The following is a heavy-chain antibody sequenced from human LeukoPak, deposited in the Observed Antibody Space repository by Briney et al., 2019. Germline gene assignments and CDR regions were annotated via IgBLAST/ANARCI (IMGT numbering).Heavy chain of an antibody. CDR1: GFTFRNAW. CDR2: IKTKSEGGTT. V-gene: IGHV3-15*01. D-gene: IGHD3-3*01. J-gene: IGHJ4*02. CDR3: TTDRTTIFGVVSY. Sequence: KSGGSLRLSCAASGFTFRNAWMSWVRQAPGKGLEWVGRIKTKSEGGTTDYSSPVEGRFTISRDDSKSTLFLQVDSLKTEDTALYYCTTDRTTIFGVVSYWGQGTQVTVSS.